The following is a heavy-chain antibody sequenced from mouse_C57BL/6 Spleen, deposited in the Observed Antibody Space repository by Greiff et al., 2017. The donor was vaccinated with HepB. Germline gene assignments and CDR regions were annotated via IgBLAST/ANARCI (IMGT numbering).Heavy chain of an antibody. CDR2: INPSSGYT. J-gene: IGHJ2*01. CDR3: APSYYGSTDY. CDR1: GYTFTSYT. Sequence: QVQLQQSGAELARPGASVKMSCKASGYTFTSYTMHWVKQRPGQGLEWIGYINPSSGYTKYNQKFKDKATLTADKSSSTAYMQLSSLTSEDSAVYYCAPSYYGSTDYWGQGTTLTVSS. V-gene: IGHV1-4*01. D-gene: IGHD1-1*01.